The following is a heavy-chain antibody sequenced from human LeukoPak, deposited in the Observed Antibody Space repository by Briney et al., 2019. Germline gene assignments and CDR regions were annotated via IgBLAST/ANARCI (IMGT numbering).Heavy chain of an antibody. V-gene: IGHV4-4*02. CDR3: AREGGPYRPLDY. J-gene: IGHJ4*02. CDR2: VHLSGRT. Sequence: ETPSRTLSLTCGVSGGSISSTNWWTWVRQPPGEGLEWIGEVHLSGRTNYNPSLESRVTMSVDMSENHISLKLTSVTAADTAVYYCAREGGPYRPLDYSGQGTLVTVSS. CDR1: GGSISSTNW.